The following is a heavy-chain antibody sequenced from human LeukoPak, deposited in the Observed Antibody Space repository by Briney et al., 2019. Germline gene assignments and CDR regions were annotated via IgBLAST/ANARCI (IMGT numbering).Heavy chain of an antibody. Sequence: SETLSLTCTVSGGSISSSSYYWGWIRRPPGKGLEWIGSIYYSGSTYYNPSLKSRVTISVDTSKNQFSLKLSSVTAADTAVYYCARLTASGIAARPMGFDYWGQGTLVTVSS. D-gene: IGHD6-6*01. V-gene: IGHV4-39*01. CDR1: GGSISSSSYY. J-gene: IGHJ4*02. CDR2: IYYSGST. CDR3: ARLTASGIAARPMGFDY.